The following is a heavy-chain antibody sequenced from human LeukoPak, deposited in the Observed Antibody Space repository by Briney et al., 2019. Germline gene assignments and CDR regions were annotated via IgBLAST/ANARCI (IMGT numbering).Heavy chain of an antibody. Sequence: GESLRLSCAASGFTFTTYWMTWVRQAPGKGLEWVANINQDGTEKYYVDSVKGRLTISRDNPKNSLYLQMNSLRAEDTAVYYCAMSRGYSYGYVYWGQGTLVTVSS. V-gene: IGHV3-7*01. CDR1: GFTFTTYW. CDR2: INQDGTEK. CDR3: AMSRGYSYGYVY. D-gene: IGHD5-18*01. J-gene: IGHJ4*02.